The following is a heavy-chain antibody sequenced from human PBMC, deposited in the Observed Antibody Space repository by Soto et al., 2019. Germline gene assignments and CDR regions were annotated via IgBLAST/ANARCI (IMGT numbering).Heavy chain of an antibody. CDR3: ARDKSSSGWYYLSDI. V-gene: IGHV1-69*13. D-gene: IGHD6-19*01. CDR2: IIPIFGTA. CDR1: GVTVSSYA. Sequence: SVKVSCKASGVTVSSYAISWVRQAPGQGLEWMGGIIPIFGTANYAQKFQGRVTITADESTSTAYMELSSLRSEDTAVYYCARDKSSSGWYYLSDIWGKGTMVTDSS. J-gene: IGHJ3*02.